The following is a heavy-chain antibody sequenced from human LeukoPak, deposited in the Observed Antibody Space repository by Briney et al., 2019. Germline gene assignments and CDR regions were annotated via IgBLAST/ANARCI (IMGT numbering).Heavy chain of an antibody. Sequence: GASVKVSCKASGYTFTGYYMHWVRQAPGQGLEWMGWINPNSGGTNYAQKFEGWVTMTRDTSISTAYMELSRLRSGDTAVYYCARDLSQQWLEDYYFDYWGQGTLVAVSS. CDR1: GYTFTGYY. CDR2: INPNSGGT. V-gene: IGHV1-2*04. D-gene: IGHD6-19*01. J-gene: IGHJ4*02. CDR3: ARDLSQQWLEDYYFDY.